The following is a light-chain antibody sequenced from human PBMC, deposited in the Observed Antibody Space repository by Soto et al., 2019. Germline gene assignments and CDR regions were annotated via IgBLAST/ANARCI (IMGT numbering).Light chain of an antibody. CDR2: AAS. Sequence: DIQMTQFPSSLSASVGDRVTITCRASQDISNFLAWYQQKPEKVPKLLIYAASTLQSGVPSRFSGSGSETDFTLTISSLQPEDFATYYCQKYNSAPQTFGQGTKVEIK. J-gene: IGKJ1*01. CDR3: QKYNSAPQT. CDR1: QDISNF. V-gene: IGKV1-27*01.